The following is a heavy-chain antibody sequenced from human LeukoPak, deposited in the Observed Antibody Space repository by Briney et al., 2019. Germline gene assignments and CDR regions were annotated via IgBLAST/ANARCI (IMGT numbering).Heavy chain of an antibody. CDR1: GYTFTTYC. J-gene: IGHJ4*02. V-gene: IGHV5-51*01. D-gene: IGHD6-19*01. Sequence: GESLKISCRGSGYTFTTYCIGWVRQMPGKGLEWMGIIYPGDYDTRYSPSFRGQVTISADKSISTAYLQWSSLKASDTAMYYCARACSSSGCGYFDYWGQGTLVTVSS. CDR3: ARACSSSGCGYFDY. CDR2: IYPGDYDT.